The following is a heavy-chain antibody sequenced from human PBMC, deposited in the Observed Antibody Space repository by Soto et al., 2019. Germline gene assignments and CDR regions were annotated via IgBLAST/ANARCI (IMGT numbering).Heavy chain of an antibody. CDR2: ISFDXSER. CDR3: XXXXXXXXXXXXXDV. J-gene: IGHJ6*02. V-gene: IGHV3-30*03. Sequence: QVQLVESGGGVVQPGTSLRLSCVVSGLTFRDSGMHWVRQAPGKGLXXVAVISFDXSERHYRDSVXGRFSISRDNSRXXXXXXXXXXXXXXXXXXXXXXXXXXXXXXXXXDVWGQGSTVTVSS. CDR1: GLTFRDSG.